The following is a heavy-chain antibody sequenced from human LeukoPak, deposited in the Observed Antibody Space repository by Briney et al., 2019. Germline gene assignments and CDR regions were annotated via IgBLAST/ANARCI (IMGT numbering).Heavy chain of an antibody. J-gene: IGHJ4*02. Sequence: ASVKVSCKASGYTFTGYYMHWVRQAPGQGLEWMGCINPNSGGTNYAQKFQGRVTMTRDTSISTAYMELSRLRSDDTAVYSCARLEIGSSSVIHRGGTDYWGQGTLVTVSS. D-gene: IGHD1-1*01. CDR1: GYTFTGYY. CDR3: ARLEIGSSSVIHRGGTDY. V-gene: IGHV1-2*02. CDR2: INPNSGGT.